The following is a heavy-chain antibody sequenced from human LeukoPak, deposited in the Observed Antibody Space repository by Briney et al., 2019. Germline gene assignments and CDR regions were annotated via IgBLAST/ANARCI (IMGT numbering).Heavy chain of an antibody. J-gene: IGHJ4*02. CDR2: ISDSDGST. Sequence: GGSLRLSCAASGITKNTYAMTCVRQAPGKGLEWVSGISDSDGSTYYPDSLKGRFTISRDNSKNTLYLQMNSLRAEDTAVYYCAKETPPGGDALDYWGQGTLVTDSS. D-gene: IGHD2-21*02. CDR3: AKETPPGGDALDY. CDR1: GITKNTYA. V-gene: IGHV3-23*01.